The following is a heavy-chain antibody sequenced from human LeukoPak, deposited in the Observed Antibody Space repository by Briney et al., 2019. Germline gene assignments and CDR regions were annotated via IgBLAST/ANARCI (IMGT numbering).Heavy chain of an antibody. CDR2: ISGSGAGT. CDR3: AKDRDDYSNYVDY. V-gene: IGHV3-23*01. Sequence: GGSLRLSCAASGFTFSSYAMSWVRQAPGKGLEWVSSISGSGAGTYYADSVKGRFTISRDNFKNTLYLQMDSLRAEDTAVYYCAKDRDDYSNYVDYWGQGTLVTVSS. J-gene: IGHJ4*02. D-gene: IGHD4-11*01. CDR1: GFTFSSYA.